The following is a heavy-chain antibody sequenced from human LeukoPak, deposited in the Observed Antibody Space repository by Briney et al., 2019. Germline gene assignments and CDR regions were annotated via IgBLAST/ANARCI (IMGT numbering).Heavy chain of an antibody. CDR2: IIPIFGTA. J-gene: IGHJ4*02. D-gene: IGHD3-10*01. Sequence: ASVKVSCKASGGTFSSYAISWVRQAPGQGLEWMGGIIPIFGTANYAQKFQGRVTITADESTSTAYMELSSLRSEDTAVYYCARGKYYYGSGSYYNFDYWGQGTLVTVSS. CDR3: ARGKYYYGSGSYYNFDY. CDR1: GGTFSSYA. V-gene: IGHV1-69*13.